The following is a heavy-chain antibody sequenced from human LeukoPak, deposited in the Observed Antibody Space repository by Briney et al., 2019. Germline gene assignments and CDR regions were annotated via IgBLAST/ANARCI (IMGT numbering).Heavy chain of an antibody. CDR1: GFTLRCYA. Sequence: GGPVRLFCGASGFTLRCYAMMWVPQAPGRALEWVSSISGSGGSTYYAHSVKGRFTISRDNSKNTLYLQMNSLRATDTAVYYCAKRLYDILTGYYHDAFDIWGQGTMVTVSS. V-gene: IGHV3-23*01. J-gene: IGHJ3*02. D-gene: IGHD3-9*01. CDR3: AKRLYDILTGYYHDAFDI. CDR2: ISGSGGST.